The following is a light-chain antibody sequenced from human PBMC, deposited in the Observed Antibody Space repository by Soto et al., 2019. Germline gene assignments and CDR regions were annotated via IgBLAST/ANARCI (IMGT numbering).Light chain of an antibody. CDR1: ERVRSK. J-gene: IGKJ5*01. V-gene: IGKV3-15*01. Sequence: EIVTIQSSSSLPVYHEEGVTLSCRASERVRSKVAWYQQKPGQAPRLLIYGSSTRATGIPDRFRGSGSGTEYTLTISSLQSEDFAVYYCQQYNSWPPITFGQGTRLEIK. CDR3: QQYNSWPPIT. CDR2: GSS.